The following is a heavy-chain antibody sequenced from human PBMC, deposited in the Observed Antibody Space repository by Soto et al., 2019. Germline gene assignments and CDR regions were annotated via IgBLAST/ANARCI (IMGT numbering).Heavy chain of an antibody. CDR1: GGSFSDYY. D-gene: IGHD6-6*01. CDR2: INHRGKT. Sequence: TSETLSLTCAVYGGSFSDYYCLWSWIRQPPGKGLEWIGEINHRGKTNYNPSLKSRVTISVDTSKNQFSLKLDSVTAADTAVYYCARGYSRSSTFLHSYYMDVWAKGTTITVS. V-gene: IGHV4-34*01. CDR3: ARGYSRSSTFLHSYYMDV. J-gene: IGHJ6*03.